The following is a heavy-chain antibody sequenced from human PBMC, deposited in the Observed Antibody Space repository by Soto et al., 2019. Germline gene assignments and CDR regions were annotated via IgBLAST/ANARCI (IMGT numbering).Heavy chain of an antibody. D-gene: IGHD2-21*01. Sequence: SETLSLTCTVSGGSISSGGYYWSWIRQHPGKGLEWIGYTYYSGSTYYNPSLKSRVTISVDTSKNQFSLKLSSVTAADTAVYNCAREAILEVDYWGQGTLVTVSS. CDR3: AREAILEVDY. V-gene: IGHV4-31*03. CDR1: GGSISSGGYY. CDR2: TYYSGST. J-gene: IGHJ4*02.